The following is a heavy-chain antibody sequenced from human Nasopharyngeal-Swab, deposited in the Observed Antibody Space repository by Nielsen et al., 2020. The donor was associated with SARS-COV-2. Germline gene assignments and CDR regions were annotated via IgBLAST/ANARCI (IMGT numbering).Heavy chain of an antibody. CDR2: ISSSGSTI. J-gene: IGHJ4*02. CDR3: AKDIAASGLGQYYFDF. Sequence: GESLKISCAASGFTFAPYAMNWVRQAPGRGLEFVSFISSSGSTIYYADSVKGRFTISRDNSKGSLFLQMNSLRTEDTGFYYCAKDIAASGLGQYYFDFWGQGTLVTVSS. D-gene: IGHD6-6*01. V-gene: IGHV3-43*02. CDR1: GFTFAPYA.